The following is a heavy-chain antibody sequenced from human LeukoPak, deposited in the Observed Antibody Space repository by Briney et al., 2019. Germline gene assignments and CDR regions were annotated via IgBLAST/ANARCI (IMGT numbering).Heavy chain of an antibody. V-gene: IGHV4-61*01. J-gene: IGHJ6*04. Sequence: PSETLSLTSTVSGGSVSSGTYYWSWIRHPPGKGLEWIGYIYYSGSTNYNPSLKSRVTISVDTSKNQFSLKVSSVTAADTAVCYCARKYCSSTSCYFGYYYYGMDVWGKGTTVTVSS. CDR2: IYYSGST. CDR1: GGSVSSGTYY. CDR3: ARKYCSSTSCYFGYYYYGMDV. D-gene: IGHD2-2*01.